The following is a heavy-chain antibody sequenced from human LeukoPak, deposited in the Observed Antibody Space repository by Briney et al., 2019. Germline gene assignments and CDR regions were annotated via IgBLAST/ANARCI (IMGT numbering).Heavy chain of an antibody. J-gene: IGHJ4*02. V-gene: IGHV1-2*02. CDR3: ASSVRFGAAPGDY. D-gene: IGHD6-13*01. Sequence: GASVKVSCKASGYTFTGYYMHWVRLAPGQGLEWLGWINPNSGGTNYAQKFQGRVTMTRDTSISTAYMELSRLRSDDTAVYYCASSVRFGAAPGDYWGQGTLVTVSS. CDR2: INPNSGGT. CDR1: GYTFTGYY.